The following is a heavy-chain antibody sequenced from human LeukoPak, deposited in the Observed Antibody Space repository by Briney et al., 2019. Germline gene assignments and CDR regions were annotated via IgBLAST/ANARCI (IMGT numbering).Heavy chain of an antibody. V-gene: IGHV3-48*01. CDR3: ARRLAY. CDR2: IDGTTTNI. CDR1: GFTFSNYV. J-gene: IGHJ4*02. Sequence: GGSLRLSCAASGFTFSNYVMGWVRQAPGKGLEWVSYIDGTTTNIHYADSVRGRFTISRDNAKNTLFLQMTSLRAADTAVYYCARRLAYWGQGTRVTVSS.